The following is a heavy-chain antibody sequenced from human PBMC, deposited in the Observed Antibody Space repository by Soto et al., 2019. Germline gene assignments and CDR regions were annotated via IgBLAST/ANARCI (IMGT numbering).Heavy chain of an antibody. J-gene: IGHJ6*02. D-gene: IGHD1-7*01. CDR3: ARDPITGTTRAIWPGGMDV. CDR1: GYTFTSYG. Sequence: ASVKVSCKASGYTFTSYGISWVRQAPGQGLEWMGWISAYNGNTNYAQKLQGRVTMTTDTSTSTAYMELRSLRSDDTAVYYCARDPITGTTRAIWPGGMDVCGQGTTVTSP. V-gene: IGHV1-18*01. CDR2: ISAYNGNT.